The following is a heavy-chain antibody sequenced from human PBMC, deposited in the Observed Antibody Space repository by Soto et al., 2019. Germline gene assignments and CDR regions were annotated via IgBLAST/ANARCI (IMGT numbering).Heavy chain of an antibody. CDR1: GGSISSSSYY. J-gene: IGHJ5*02. Sequence: TSETLSLTCTVSGGSISSSSYYWGWIRQPPGKGLEWIGSLYYSGSTYYNPSLKSRVTISVDTSKNQFSLKLSSVTAADTAVSYCARALTIFRGVMEDGVNWLDPCGRGSRVTVS. CDR2: LYYSGST. V-gene: IGHV4-39*01. D-gene: IGHD3-3*01. CDR3: ARALTIFRGVMEDGVNWLDP.